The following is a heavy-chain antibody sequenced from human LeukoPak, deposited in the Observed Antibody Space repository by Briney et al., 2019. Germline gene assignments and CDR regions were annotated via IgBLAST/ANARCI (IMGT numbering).Heavy chain of an antibody. CDR3: ARHSGYDAIDY. J-gene: IGHJ4*02. D-gene: IGHD5-12*01. CDR1: GGSISISSYY. CDR2: IYYSGST. Sequence: SETLSLTCSVSGGSISISSYYCAWIRQPPGKGLEWIGSIYYSGSTYYNPSLKSRITISVDTSKNQFSLKLGSVTAADTAVYYCARHSGYDAIDYWGQGTLVTVSS. V-gene: IGHV4-39*01.